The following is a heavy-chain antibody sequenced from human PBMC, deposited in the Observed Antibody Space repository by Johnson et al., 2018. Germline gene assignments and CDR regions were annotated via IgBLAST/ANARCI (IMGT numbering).Heavy chain of an antibody. CDR3: ARRKAPAGSDAFES. Sequence: QVQLQESGPGLVKPSETLSLTCTVSGGSISSYYWSWIRQPPGKGLEWIGYIYYSGSTNYNPSLKSRVTISVDTSKNQFSLKLRHVTAADTAVYYCARRKAPAGSDAFESWGQGTMVTVSS. D-gene: IGHD6-13*01. CDR1: GGSISSYY. CDR2: IYYSGST. V-gene: IGHV4-59*01. J-gene: IGHJ3*02.